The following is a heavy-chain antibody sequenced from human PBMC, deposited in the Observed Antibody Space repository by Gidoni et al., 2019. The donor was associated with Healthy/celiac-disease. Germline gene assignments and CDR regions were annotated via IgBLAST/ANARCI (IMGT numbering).Heavy chain of an antibody. V-gene: IGHV3-23*01. CDR2: ISGSGSST. J-gene: IGHJ4*02. D-gene: IGHD2-2*02. CDR1: GFIFSIYA. CDR3: AKGLNRYCSSTSCYSPGY. Sequence: EVQLLESGGGLVPPGGSLRLSCAASGFIFSIYALVWVRQAPGKGLEWVSDISGSGSSTYYADSVKGRFTIARDNSKNTLYLQMNSLRAEDTAVYYCAKGLNRYCSSTSCYSPGYWGQGTLVTVSS.